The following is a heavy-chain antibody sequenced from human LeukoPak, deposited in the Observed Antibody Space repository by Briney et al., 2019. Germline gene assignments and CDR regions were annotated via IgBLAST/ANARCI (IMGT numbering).Heavy chain of an antibody. CDR2: INHSGST. Sequence: SSETLSLTCTVSGYSISSGYYWGWIRQPPGKGLEWIGEINHSGSTNYNPSLKSRVTISVDTSKNQFSLELRSVTAADTAVYYCARVGDTAMAPFAWWGQGTLVTVSS. D-gene: IGHD5-18*01. CDR3: ARVGDTAMAPFAW. V-gene: IGHV4-38-2*02. J-gene: IGHJ4*02. CDR1: GYSISSGYY.